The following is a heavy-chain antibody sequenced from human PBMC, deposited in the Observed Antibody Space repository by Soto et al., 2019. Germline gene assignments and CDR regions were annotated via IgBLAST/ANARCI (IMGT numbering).Heavy chain of an antibody. D-gene: IGHD2-21*02. CDR2: IYYSGST. V-gene: IGHV4-39*01. J-gene: IGHJ4*02. CDR3: ARQRTSVVTQAYFDS. Sequence: SETLSLTCTVTGDSINNRSYYWGWIRQPPGKGLEWIVSIYYSGSTYNNPSLKSRVSMSVDTFKNQFSLKLRSVTAADTALYYCARQRTSVVTQAYFDSWGQGSLVTVSS. CDR1: GDSINNRSYY.